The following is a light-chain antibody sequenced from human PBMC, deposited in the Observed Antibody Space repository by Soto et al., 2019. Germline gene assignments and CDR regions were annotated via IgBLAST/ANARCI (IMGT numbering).Light chain of an antibody. Sequence: QSVLTQPPSASGTPGQRVTISCSGSSSNIGSKTVNWYQRLPGTAPKLLIYSNNQRPSGVPDRFSGSKSGTSASLSISGLQSEDEPDYYCAAWDDSLNGYYVFGTGTKVTVL. J-gene: IGLJ1*01. CDR1: SSNIGSKT. CDR3: AAWDDSLNGYYV. CDR2: SNN. V-gene: IGLV1-44*01.